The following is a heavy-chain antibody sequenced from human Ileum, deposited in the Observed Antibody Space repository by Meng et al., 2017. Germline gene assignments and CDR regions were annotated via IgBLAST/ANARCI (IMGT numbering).Heavy chain of an antibody. CDR1: GFTFSSYW. J-gene: IGHJ4*02. CDR3: ARGQVSSSWYYFDY. CDR2: IKQDGSEK. V-gene: IGHV3-7*01. D-gene: IGHD6-13*01. Sequence: GESLKISCAASGFTFSSYWMSWVRQAPGKGLEWVANIKQDGSEKYYVDSVKGRFTISRDNAKNSLYLQMNSLSAEDTAVYYCARGQVSSSWYYFDYWGQGTLVTVSS.